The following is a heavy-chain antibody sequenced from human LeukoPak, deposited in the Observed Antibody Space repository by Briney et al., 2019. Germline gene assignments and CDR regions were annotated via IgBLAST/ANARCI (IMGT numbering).Heavy chain of an antibody. CDR2: VSGSGDSK. Sequence: GGSLRLSCRVSGITFGNYDMSWVRQAPGKGLEWVSGVSGSGDSKYYVDSVEGGFTIYRDNSKNTLFLQMDILGAEDTAVYYCAKGGMSMIRGGAFDYWGQGSRVTVSS. V-gene: IGHV3-23*01. D-gene: IGHD3-10*01. CDR3: AKGGMSMIRGGAFDY. J-gene: IGHJ4*02. CDR1: GITFGNYD.